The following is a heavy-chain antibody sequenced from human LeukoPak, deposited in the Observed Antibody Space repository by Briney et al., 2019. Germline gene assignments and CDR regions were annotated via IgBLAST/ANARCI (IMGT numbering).Heavy chain of an antibody. Sequence: MPSETLSLTCAVYGGSFSGYYWSWIRQPPGKGLEWIGEINHSGSTNYNPSLKSRVTISVDTSKNRFSLKLSSVTAADTAVYYCAMGYYYDSSGYYPFDYWGQGTLVTVSS. CDR1: GGSFSGYY. CDR3: AMGYYYDSSGYYPFDY. CDR2: INHSGST. D-gene: IGHD3-22*01. J-gene: IGHJ4*02. V-gene: IGHV4-34*01.